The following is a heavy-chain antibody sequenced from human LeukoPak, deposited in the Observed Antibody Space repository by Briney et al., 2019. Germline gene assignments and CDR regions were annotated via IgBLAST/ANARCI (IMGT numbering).Heavy chain of an antibody. CDR3: ARSIAALENDY. V-gene: IGHV4-59*01. Sequence: SETLSLTCTVSGGSISSYYWSWIRQPPGKGLEWIGYIYYSGSTNYNPSLKSRVTISVDTSKNQFSLKLSSVTAADTAVYYCARSIAALENDYWGQGTLVTVSS. CDR2: IYYSGST. CDR1: GGSISSYY. J-gene: IGHJ4*02. D-gene: IGHD6-6*01.